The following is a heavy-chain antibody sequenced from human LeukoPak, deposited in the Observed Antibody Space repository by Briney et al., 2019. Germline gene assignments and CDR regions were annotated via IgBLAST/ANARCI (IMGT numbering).Heavy chain of an antibody. V-gene: IGHV1-18*01. J-gene: IGHJ4*02. CDR2: ISASNGNT. Sequence: ASVKVSCKASGYTFTSHGISWVRQAPGQGPEWMGWISASNGNTNYAQKLQGRVTLTTDTSTSTTYMELRSLRSDDTAMYYCARALSVSSGTCNDYWGQGTLVTVSS. CDR1: GYTFTSHG. D-gene: IGHD3-22*01. CDR3: ARALSVSSGTCNDY.